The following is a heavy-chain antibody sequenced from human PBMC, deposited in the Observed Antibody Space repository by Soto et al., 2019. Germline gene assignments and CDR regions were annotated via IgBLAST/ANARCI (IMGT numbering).Heavy chain of an antibody. CDR3: ARTTAVPNTLRSRYFFDY. V-gene: IGHV4-61*01. D-gene: IGHD4-17*01. CDR2: VYYSGTT. J-gene: IGHJ4*02. Sequence: GPATPSETLSLTCSVSGGSVSDKTYYWSWIRQPPGKRLEWIGYVYYSGTTNYNPSLKSRVTISVDLSKNRFSLRLSSVTTADTALYYCARTTAVPNTLRSRYFFDYWGQGTLVTVSS. CDR1: GGSVSDKTYY.